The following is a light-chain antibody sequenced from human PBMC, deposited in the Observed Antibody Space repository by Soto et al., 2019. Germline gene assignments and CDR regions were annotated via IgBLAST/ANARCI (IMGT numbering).Light chain of an antibody. Sequence: QSALTQPASVSGSPGQSITISCTGTSCDVGSYNLVSWYQQHPGKAPKLMIYEVSQRPSGVSNRFSGSKSGNTASLTISGLQAEDEADYYRCSYAGSTPYVFGTGTKVTVL. J-gene: IGLJ1*01. CDR2: EVS. V-gene: IGLV2-23*02. CDR1: SCDVGSYNL. CDR3: CSYAGSTPYV.